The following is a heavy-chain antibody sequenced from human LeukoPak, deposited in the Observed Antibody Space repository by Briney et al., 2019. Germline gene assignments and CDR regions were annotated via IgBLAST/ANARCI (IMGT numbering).Heavy chain of an antibody. J-gene: IGHJ6*03. CDR1: GFIFNNYF. CDR2: IRYDGSNK. Sequence: GGSLRLSCAASGFIFNNYFMTWVRQAPGKGLEWVAFIRYDGSNKYYADSVKGRFTISRDNSKNTLYLQMNSLRAEDTAVYYCAKTRYSYHYYMDVWGKGTTVTISS. CDR3: AKTRYSYHYYMDV. D-gene: IGHD5-18*01. V-gene: IGHV3-30*02.